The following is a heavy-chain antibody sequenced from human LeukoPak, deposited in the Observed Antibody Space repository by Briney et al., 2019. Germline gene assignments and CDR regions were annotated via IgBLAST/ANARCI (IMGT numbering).Heavy chain of an antibody. J-gene: IGHJ5*02. CDR2: MNPNSGNT. Sequence: ASVKVSCKASGYTFTSYDINWVRQATGQGLEWMGWMNPNSGNTGYAQKFQGRVTITRNTSISTAYMELSSLRSDDTAVYYCARLAAAGTMYNWFDPWGQGTLVTVSS. CDR3: ARLAAAGTMYNWFDP. D-gene: IGHD6-13*01. CDR1: GYTFTSYD. V-gene: IGHV1-8*03.